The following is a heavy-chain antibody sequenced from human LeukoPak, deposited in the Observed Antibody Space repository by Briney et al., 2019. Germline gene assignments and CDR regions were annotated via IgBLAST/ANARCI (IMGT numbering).Heavy chain of an antibody. CDR2: FDPEDGET. J-gene: IGHJ4*02. V-gene: IGHV1-24*01. Sequence: ASVKVSCKVSGYTLTELSMHWVRQAPGKGLEWMGGFDPEDGETIYAQKFQGRVTMTEDTSTDTAYMQLSSLRSEDTAVYYCATDFQGGLKSYFFDYWGQGTLVTVSS. D-gene: IGHD2-15*01. CDR3: ATDFQGGLKSYFFDY. CDR1: GYTLTELS.